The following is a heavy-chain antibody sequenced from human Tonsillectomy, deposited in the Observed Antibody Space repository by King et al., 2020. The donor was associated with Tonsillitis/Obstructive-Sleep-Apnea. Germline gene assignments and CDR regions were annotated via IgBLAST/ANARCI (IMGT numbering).Heavy chain of an antibody. J-gene: IGHJ3*02. CDR2: IDHSGST. CDR1: GGSFSGYY. CDR3: AREITTDAFDI. D-gene: IGHD3-3*01. Sequence: VHLQQWGAGLLKPSETLSLTCAVYGGSFSGYYWSWIRQPPGKGLEWIGEIDHSGSTNYNPSLKSRVTISADTSKTQFSLKLNSVTAADTAGYYCAREITTDAFDIWGQGTMVTVSS. V-gene: IGHV4-34*01.